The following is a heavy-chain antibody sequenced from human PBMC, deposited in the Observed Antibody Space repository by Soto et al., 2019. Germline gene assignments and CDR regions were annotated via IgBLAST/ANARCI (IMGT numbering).Heavy chain of an antibody. V-gene: IGHV4-34*01. D-gene: IGHD3-9*01. CDR2: INHSGST. Sequence: SETLSLTCAVYGVSFSGYYWSWIRQPPGKGLEWIGEINHSGSTNYNPSLKSRVTISVDTSKNQFSLKLSSVTAADTAVYYCARRESYDILTGYYHFDYWGQGTLVTVSS. CDR1: GVSFSGYY. CDR3: ARRESYDILTGYYHFDY. J-gene: IGHJ4*02.